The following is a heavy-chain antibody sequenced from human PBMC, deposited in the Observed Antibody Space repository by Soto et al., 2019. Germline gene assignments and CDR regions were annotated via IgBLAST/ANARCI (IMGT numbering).Heavy chain of an antibody. Sequence: ASVKVSCKASGYTFTSYDINWVRQATGQGLEWMGWMNPNSGNTGYAQKFQGRVTMTRNTSISTAYMELSSLRSEDTAVYYCARAGIVLDAFDIWGQGTMVTVSS. CDR3: ARAGIVLDAFDI. J-gene: IGHJ3*02. CDR1: GYTFTSYD. V-gene: IGHV1-8*01. CDR2: MNPNSGNT. D-gene: IGHD2-8*02.